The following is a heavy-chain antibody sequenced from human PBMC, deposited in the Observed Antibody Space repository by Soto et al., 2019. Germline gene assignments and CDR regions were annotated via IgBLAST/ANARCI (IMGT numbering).Heavy chain of an antibody. CDR2: ISWNGETT. V-gene: IGHV3-43*01. CDR1: GFTFDDYA. D-gene: IGHD3-10*01. CDR3: TRNIYTSMGRTNWFDP. Sequence: EVQLVESGGVVVQPGESLRLACVASGFTFDDYAMHWVRQIPGKGLEWVSVISWNGETTFYADSVRGRFTISRDNTNNSLYLQMDSLSTEDTALYYCTRNIYTSMGRTNWFDPWGQGTLVTVSS. J-gene: IGHJ5*02.